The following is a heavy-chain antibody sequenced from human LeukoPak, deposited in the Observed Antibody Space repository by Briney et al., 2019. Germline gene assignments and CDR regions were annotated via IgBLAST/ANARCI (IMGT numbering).Heavy chain of an antibody. CDR2: IDSDGSIT. D-gene: IGHD3-22*01. Sequence: GGSLRLSCAASGFTFSSYYIHWVRQAPGKGLVWVSRIDSDGSITTYADSVKGQFTISRDNAKNTLYLQMNSLRAEDTAVYYCARISYDSSGYYDYWGQGTLVTVSS. CDR1: GFTFSSYY. J-gene: IGHJ4*02. CDR3: ARISYDSSGYYDY. V-gene: IGHV3-74*01.